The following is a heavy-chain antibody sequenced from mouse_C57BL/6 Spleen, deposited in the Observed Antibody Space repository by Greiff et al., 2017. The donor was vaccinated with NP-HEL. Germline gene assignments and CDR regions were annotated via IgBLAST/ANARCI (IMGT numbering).Heavy chain of an antibody. D-gene: IGHD3-3*01. Sequence: VQLQQPGAELVMPGASVKLSCKASGYTFTSYWMHWVKQRPGQGLEWIGEIDPSDSYTNYNQKFKGKSTLTVDKSSSTAYMQLSSLTSEDSAVYYCAREGAGTGGFAYWGQGTLVTVSA. CDR2: IDPSDSYT. CDR3: AREGAGTGGFAY. J-gene: IGHJ3*01. V-gene: IGHV1-69*01. CDR1: GYTFTSYW.